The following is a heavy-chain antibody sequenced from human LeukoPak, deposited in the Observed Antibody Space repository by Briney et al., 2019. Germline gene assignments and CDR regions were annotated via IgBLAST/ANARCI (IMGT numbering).Heavy chain of an antibody. CDR3: AREFCYYDNSGYFRHAFDI. CDR1: GFKFNSYW. CDR2: IKQDGNEK. V-gene: IGHV3-7*01. J-gene: IGHJ3*02. Sequence: GGSLRLSCAASGFKFNSYWMSWVRQAPGKGLEWVANIKQDGNEKYYVDSVKGRFTISRDNAKNSLYLQMNSLRAEDTAVYYCAREFCYYDNSGYFRHAFDIWGQGTMVTVSS. D-gene: IGHD3-22*01.